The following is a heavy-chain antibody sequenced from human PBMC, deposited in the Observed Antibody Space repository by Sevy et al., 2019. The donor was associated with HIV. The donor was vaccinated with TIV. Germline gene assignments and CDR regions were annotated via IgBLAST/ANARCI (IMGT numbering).Heavy chain of an antibody. CDR3: ATVGLRYFSGSSSYQGDWFDP. CDR1: GYTLTKLS. V-gene: IGHV1-24*01. CDR2: FDPQDVKT. D-gene: IGHD2-15*01. Sequence: ASVKVSCKVSGYTLTKLSIDWVRQAPGKALEWMGEFDPQDVKTISSQRFQGRLTMTVDTSTDTVYMELSSLISEDTAVYYCATVGLRYFSGSSSYQGDWFDPWGQGTLVTVSS. J-gene: IGHJ5*02.